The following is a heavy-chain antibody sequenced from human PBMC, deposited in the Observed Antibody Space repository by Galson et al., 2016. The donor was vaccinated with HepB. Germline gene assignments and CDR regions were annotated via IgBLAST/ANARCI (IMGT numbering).Heavy chain of an antibody. CDR3: ARYDFWRGRRFDP. Sequence: SETLSLTCTVSGGSFSSSSYYWGWIRQPPGRGLEWIGSIYYSGSTYYTPSLKSRVTISVDTSKNQFSLKLSSVTAADTAVYYCARYDFWRGRRFDPWGQGTLVTVSS. CDR1: GGSFSSSSYY. D-gene: IGHD3-3*01. J-gene: IGHJ5*02. CDR2: IYYSGST. V-gene: IGHV4-39*01.